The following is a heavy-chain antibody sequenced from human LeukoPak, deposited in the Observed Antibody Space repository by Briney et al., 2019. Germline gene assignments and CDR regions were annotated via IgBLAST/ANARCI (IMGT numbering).Heavy chain of an antibody. CDR1: GFTFFNYA. D-gene: IGHD6-19*01. CDR2: ISGSGGNT. Sequence: GGSLRLSCAASGFTFFNYAMSWVRQSPGKGLEWVSIISGSGGNTNCADSVKGRCTISRDNSKNTLDLQMNSLRAEDTAVYYCAKSPRIAVAGIGIDYWGQGTLVTVSS. V-gene: IGHV3-23*01. CDR3: AKSPRIAVAGIGIDY. J-gene: IGHJ4*02.